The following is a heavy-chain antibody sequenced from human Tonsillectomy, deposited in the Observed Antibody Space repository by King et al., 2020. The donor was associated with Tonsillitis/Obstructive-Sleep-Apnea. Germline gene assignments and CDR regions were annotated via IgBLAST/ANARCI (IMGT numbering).Heavy chain of an antibody. Sequence: VQLVESGAEVKKPGASVKVSCEASGYSFTSYYMHWVRQAPGQGLEWMGIINPSGGSTSYAQEFQGRVILTRDTSTSTVYMELSSLRSEDTAVYYCARGXXGKXQXAGLXVWGQGTTVTVS. J-gene: IGHJ6*01. CDR1: GYSFTSYY. CDR3: ARGXXGKXQXAGLXV. V-gene: IGHV1-46*01. CDR2: INPSGGST.